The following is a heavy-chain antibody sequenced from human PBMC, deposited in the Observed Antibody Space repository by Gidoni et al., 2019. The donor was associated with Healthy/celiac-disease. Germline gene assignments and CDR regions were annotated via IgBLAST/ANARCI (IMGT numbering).Heavy chain of an antibody. CDR1: GGSFSGYY. J-gene: IGHJ4*02. V-gene: IGHV4-34*01. Sequence: QVQLQQWGAGLLKPSETLSLTCAVYGGSFSGYYWSWLRQPPGKGLGWIGEINHSGSTNYNPSLKSRVTISVDTSKNQFSLKLSSVTAADTAVYYCARSISRAAMVGFDYWGQGTLVTVSS. CDR3: ARSISRAAMVGFDY. D-gene: IGHD5-18*01. CDR2: INHSGST.